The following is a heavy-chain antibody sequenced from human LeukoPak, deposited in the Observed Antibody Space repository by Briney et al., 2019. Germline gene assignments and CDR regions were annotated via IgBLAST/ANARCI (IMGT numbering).Heavy chain of an antibody. V-gene: IGHV4-59*01. J-gene: IGHJ5*02. Sequence: SETLSLTCTVYGGSISSYYWSLIRQPPGKGLEWIGYSYYSGSTNYNPSLKSRVTISVDTSKNQFSLKLSSVTAADTAVYYCARDYYDRHLDPGSLIFDLWGQGTLVTVSS. D-gene: IGHD3-22*01. CDR2: SYYSGST. CDR1: GGSISSYY. CDR3: ARDYYDRHLDPGSLIFDL.